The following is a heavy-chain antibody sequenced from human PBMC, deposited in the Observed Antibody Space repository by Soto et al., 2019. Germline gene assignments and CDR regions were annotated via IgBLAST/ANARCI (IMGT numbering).Heavy chain of an antibody. CDR3: ARDGPSPNFHLPYYDILTGYYGPNWFDP. V-gene: IGHV3-48*02. D-gene: IGHD3-9*01. J-gene: IGHJ5*02. CDR1: GFTFSSYS. Sequence: GESLKISCAASGFTFSSYSMNWVRQAPGKGLEWVSYISSSSSTIYYADSVKGRFTISRDNAKNSLYLQMNSLRDEDTAVYYCARDGPSPNFHLPYYDILTGYYGPNWFDPWGQGTPVTVSS. CDR2: ISSSSSTI.